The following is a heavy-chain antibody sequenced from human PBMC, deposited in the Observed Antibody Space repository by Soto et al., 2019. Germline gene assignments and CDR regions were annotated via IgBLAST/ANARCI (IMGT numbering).Heavy chain of an antibody. J-gene: IGHJ4*02. CDR2: ISYDGRKK. D-gene: IGHD5-12*01. CDR3: AGGYDWGDY. V-gene: IGHV3-30*03. Sequence: QVQLVESGGGVVQPGTSLRLSCVSSGFTFRNVGRLWVRQAPGEGQEWVAVISYDGRKKYYADSVKGRFTISRDNSKNTLWLQMNSRRAEDTAVYFCAGGYDWGDYWGQGTLVTVSS. CDR1: GFTFRNVG.